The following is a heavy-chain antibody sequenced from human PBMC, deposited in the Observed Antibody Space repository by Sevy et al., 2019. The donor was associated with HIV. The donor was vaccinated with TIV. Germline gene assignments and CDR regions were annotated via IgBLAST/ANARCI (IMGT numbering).Heavy chain of an antibody. J-gene: IGHJ4*02. CDR1: AGSISSYY. Sequence: SETLSLTCTVSAGSISSYYWSWIRQPPGKGLEWIGYIYYSGSTNYNPSLKSRVTISVDTSKNPFSLQLSSVTAADTAVYYCARHPPSSSWYFFDYWGQGSLVTVSS. CDR3: ARHPPSSSWYFFDY. D-gene: IGHD6-13*01. CDR2: IYYSGST. V-gene: IGHV4-59*08.